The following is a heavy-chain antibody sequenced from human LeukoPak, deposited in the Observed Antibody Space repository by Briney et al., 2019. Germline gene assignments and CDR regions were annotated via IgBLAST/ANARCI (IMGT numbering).Heavy chain of an antibody. CDR3: ARFGGDALTGYYLDP. CDR1: GCTFTSYY. D-gene: IGHD3-9*01. CDR2: INPRGGST. J-gene: IGHJ5*02. Sequence: SSVKVSCKTSGCTFTSYYIHWVRQAPGQGLEWVGIINPRGGSTTFGQKFQGRVTMTRDTSTSTVYMELSSLRSEDTAVYYCARFGGDALTGYYLDPWGQGTLVTVSS. V-gene: IGHV1-46*01.